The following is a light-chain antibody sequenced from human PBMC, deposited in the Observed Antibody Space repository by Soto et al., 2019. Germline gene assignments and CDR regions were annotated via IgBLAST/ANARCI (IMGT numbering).Light chain of an antibody. Sequence: QSALTQPPSASGSPGQSVIISCAGTSSDLGGFTSVSCYQQHPGKAPKLMIYEVNKRPSGVPDRFSASKSGDTASLTVSGLQAEDEADYYCSSFAGSNFWVFCGGTKLTVL. CDR2: EVN. CDR3: SSFAGSNFWV. J-gene: IGLJ3*02. V-gene: IGLV2-8*01. CDR1: SSDLGGFTS.